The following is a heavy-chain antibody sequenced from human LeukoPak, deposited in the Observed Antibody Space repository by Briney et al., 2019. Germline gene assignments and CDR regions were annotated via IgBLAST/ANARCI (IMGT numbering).Heavy chain of an antibody. CDR2: IYYSGST. CDR1: GASITSSSYF. Sequence: SETLSLTCTVSGASITSSSYFWGWIRQPPGKGLEWIGYIYYSGSTNYNPSLKSRVTISVDTSKNQFSLKLSSVTAADTAVYYCARSPLRFLEWPTPYWFDPWGQGTLVTVSS. CDR3: ARSPLRFLEWPTPYWFDP. J-gene: IGHJ5*02. V-gene: IGHV4-61*05. D-gene: IGHD3-3*01.